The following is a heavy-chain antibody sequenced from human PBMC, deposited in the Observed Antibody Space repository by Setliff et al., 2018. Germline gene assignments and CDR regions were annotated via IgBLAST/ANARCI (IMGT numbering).Heavy chain of an antibody. Sequence: ASVKVSCKTSGFGFTTFGFSWVRQAPGQGLEWMGWINTNTGNPTYAQGFTGRFVFSLDTSVSTAYLQISSLKAEDTAVYYCASQMGTSETYPKWGQGTPGTVSS. CDR3: ASQMGTSETYPK. CDR2: INTNTGNP. CDR1: GFGFTTFG. V-gene: IGHV7-4-1*02. D-gene: IGHD1-26*01. J-gene: IGHJ4*02.